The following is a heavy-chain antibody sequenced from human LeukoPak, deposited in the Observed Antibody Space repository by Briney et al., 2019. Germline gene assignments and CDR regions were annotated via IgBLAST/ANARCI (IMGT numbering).Heavy chain of an antibody. Sequence: AGGSLRLSCAASGFTFSSYAMSWVRQAPGKGLEWVSAISGSGGSTYYADSVKGRFTTSRDNSKNTLYLQMNSLKTEDTAVYYCTTDFAAGYSGSDVDFDYWGQGTLVTVSS. CDR3: TTDFAAGYSGSDVDFDY. CDR2: ISGSGGST. V-gene: IGHV3-23*01. J-gene: IGHJ4*02. CDR1: GFTFSSYA. D-gene: IGHD5-12*01.